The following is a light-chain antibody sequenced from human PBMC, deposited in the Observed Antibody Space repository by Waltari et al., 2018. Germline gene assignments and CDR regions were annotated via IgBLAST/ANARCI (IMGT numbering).Light chain of an antibody. Sequence: QSVLTQPPSASGTPGQRVTISCSGSSSAVGGYDLVSWYQQHPGKAPKLMISEVTKRPSGVPDRFSGSKSGNTASLTVSGLQAEDEADYYCSSYAGSKNLVFGGGTKLTVL. V-gene: IGLV2-8*01. CDR3: SSYAGSKNLV. J-gene: IGLJ2*01. CDR2: EVT. CDR1: SSAVGGYDL.